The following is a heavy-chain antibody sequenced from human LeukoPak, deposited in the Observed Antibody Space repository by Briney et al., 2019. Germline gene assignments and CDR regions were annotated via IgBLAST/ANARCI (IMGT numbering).Heavy chain of an antibody. V-gene: IGHV3-74*01. J-gene: IGHJ4*02. Sequence: GGSLRLSCAASGYTFSSYWMRWGRHAPGKGLVWVSRINSDGSSTSYADSVKGRFTISRDNAKNTLYLEMNRLRAERTAVYYCTRDRSGYDFDYWGQGTLVTVSS. CDR1: GYTFSSYW. CDR2: INSDGSST. CDR3: TRDRSGYDFDY. D-gene: IGHD5-12*01.